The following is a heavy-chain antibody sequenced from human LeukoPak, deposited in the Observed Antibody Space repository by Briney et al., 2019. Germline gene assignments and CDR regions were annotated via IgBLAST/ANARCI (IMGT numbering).Heavy chain of an antibody. CDR2: INHSGST. CDR1: GFSFSSYE. J-gene: IGHJ5*02. CDR3: ARATTKLLWFGESHGFDP. V-gene: IGHV4-34*01. D-gene: IGHD3-10*01. Sequence: GSLRLSCAASGFSFSSYEMNWIRQPPGKGLEWIGEINHSGSTNYNPSLKSRVTISVDTSKNQFSLKLSSVTAADTAVYYCARATTKLLWFGESHGFDPWGQGTLVTVSS.